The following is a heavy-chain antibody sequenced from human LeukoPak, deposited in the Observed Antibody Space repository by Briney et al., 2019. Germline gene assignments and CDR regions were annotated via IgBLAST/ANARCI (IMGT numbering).Heavy chain of an antibody. V-gene: IGHV4-59*01. D-gene: IGHD3-22*01. CDR2: IYYSGST. J-gene: IGHJ4*02. Sequence: SETLSLTCTVSGGSIGTYYRSWLRQPPGKGLEWIGYIYYSGSTNYNPSLKSRVIILVDTSKNQFSLRLSSVTAADTAVYYCARGIYSSGYYYYFDYWGQGTLVTVSS. CDR1: GGSIGTYY. CDR3: ARGIYSSGYYYYFDY.